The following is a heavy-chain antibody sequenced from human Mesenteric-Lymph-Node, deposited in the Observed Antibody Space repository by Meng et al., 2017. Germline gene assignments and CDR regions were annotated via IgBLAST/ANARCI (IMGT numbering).Heavy chain of an antibody. Sequence: EVQLLEAGGGLVQPGGSLRLSCAASRFTFSSYDMHWVRQATGKGLEWVSAIGTAGDTYYPGSVKGRFTISGDKSKNTLYLQMNSLRAEDTAVYYCARDWLGQYFDYWGQGTLVTVSS. J-gene: IGHJ4*02. V-gene: IGHV3-13*01. CDR2: IGTAGDT. CDR3: ARDWLGQYFDY. CDR1: RFTFSSYD. D-gene: IGHD3-10*01.